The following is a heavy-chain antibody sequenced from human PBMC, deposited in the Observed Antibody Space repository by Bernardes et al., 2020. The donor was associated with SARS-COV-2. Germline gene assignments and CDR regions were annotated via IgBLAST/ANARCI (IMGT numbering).Heavy chain of an antibody. CDR2: INSDGSST. D-gene: IGHD3-10*01. Sequence: GGSLRLSCSASGFTLSSYWMHWVRQAPGKGLVWVPGINSDGSSTRYADSVKGRFTISRDNAKHTLYLQMNSLRAEDTAVYYCARVWFGELGWFDPWGQGTLVIVSS. CDR1: GFTLSSYW. V-gene: IGHV3-74*01. CDR3: ARVWFGELGWFDP. J-gene: IGHJ5*02.